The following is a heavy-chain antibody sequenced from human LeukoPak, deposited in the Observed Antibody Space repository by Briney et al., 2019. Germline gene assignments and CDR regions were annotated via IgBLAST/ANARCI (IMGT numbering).Heavy chain of an antibody. CDR1: GFTFSSYS. CDR3: ASSQGYCSGGSCYHFDY. CDR2: ISSSSYI. V-gene: IGHV3-21*01. Sequence: GGSLRLSCAASGFTFSSYSMNWVRQAPGKGLEWVSSISSSSYIYYADSVKGRFTISRDNAKNSLYLQMNSLRAEDTAVYYCASSQGYCSGGSCYHFDYWGQGTLVTVSS. J-gene: IGHJ4*02. D-gene: IGHD2-15*01.